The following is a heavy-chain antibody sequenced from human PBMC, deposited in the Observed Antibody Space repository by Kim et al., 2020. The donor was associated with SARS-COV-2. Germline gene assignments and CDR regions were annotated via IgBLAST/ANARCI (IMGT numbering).Heavy chain of an antibody. Sequence: SETLSLTCAVSGGSISSSNWWSWVRQPPGKGLEWIGEIYHSGSTNYNPSLKSRVTISVDKSKNQFSLKLSSVTAADTAVYYCASRFCSGGSCPNWFDPWGQGTLVTVSS. D-gene: IGHD2-15*01. CDR3: ASRFCSGGSCPNWFDP. CDR2: IYHSGST. V-gene: IGHV4-4*02. CDR1: GGSISSSNW. J-gene: IGHJ5*02.